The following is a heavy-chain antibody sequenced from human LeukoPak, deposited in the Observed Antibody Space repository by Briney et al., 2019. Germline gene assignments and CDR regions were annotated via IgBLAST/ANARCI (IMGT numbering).Heavy chain of an antibody. Sequence: GGSLRLSCAASGFTLSTYRMNRVRQAPGKGLEWVSSISSSSNYIYYADSVKGRFIISRDNAKNSLYLHMNSLRAEDTAVYYCARDLEYYFDYWGQGTLVTVSS. CDR2: ISSSSNYI. V-gene: IGHV3-21*01. J-gene: IGHJ4*02. D-gene: IGHD6-6*01. CDR3: ARDLEYYFDY. CDR1: GFTLSTYR.